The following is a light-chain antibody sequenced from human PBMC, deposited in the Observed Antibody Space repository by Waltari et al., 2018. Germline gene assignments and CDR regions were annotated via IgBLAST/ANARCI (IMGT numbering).Light chain of an antibody. CDR1: QSLLHSNGYNY. J-gene: IGKJ4*01. CDR3: MQTLQTPFT. CDR2: LNS. Sequence: EIVMTQSPLSLPVTPGEPASISCRSSQSLLHSNGYNYLDWYLQKPGQSPQLLIHLNSKRAFGVPDRISGSGSGTDFTLYIRRVEAEDVGVYYCMQTLQTPFTFGGGTNVEIK. V-gene: IGKV2-28*01.